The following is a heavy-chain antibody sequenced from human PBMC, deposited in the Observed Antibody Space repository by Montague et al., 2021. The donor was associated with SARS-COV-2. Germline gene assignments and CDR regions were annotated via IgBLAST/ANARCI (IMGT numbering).Heavy chain of an antibody. CDR3: ARGRRILLWFGELLSGGDYYGMDV. V-gene: IGHV4-34*01. CDR2: INHSGST. D-gene: IGHD3-10*01. CDR1: GGSFSGYY. Sequence: SETLSLTRTVYGGSFSGYYWSWIRQPRGKGLEWIGEINHSGSTNXNPSLKSRVTISVDTSKNQFSLKLSSVTAADTAVYYCARGRRILLWFGELLSGGDYYGMDVWGQGTTVTVSS. J-gene: IGHJ6*02.